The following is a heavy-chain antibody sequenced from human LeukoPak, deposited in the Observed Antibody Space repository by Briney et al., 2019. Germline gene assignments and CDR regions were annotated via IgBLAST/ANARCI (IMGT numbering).Heavy chain of an antibody. CDR2: IYSGGST. J-gene: IGHJ6*03. CDR1: GFTVSSNY. D-gene: IGHD1-26*01. CDR3: ARDRGIVGATPNYMDV. V-gene: IGHV3-53*01. Sequence: GGSLRLSCAASGFTVSSNYMSWVRQAPGKGLEWVSVIYSGGSTYYADSVKGRFTISRDNSKNTLYLQMNSLRAEDTAVYYCARDRGIVGATPNYMDVWAKGPRSPSP.